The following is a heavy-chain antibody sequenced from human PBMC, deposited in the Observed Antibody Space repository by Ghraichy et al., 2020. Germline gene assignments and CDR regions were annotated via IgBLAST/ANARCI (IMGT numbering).Heavy chain of an antibody. V-gene: IGHV1-69*13. D-gene: IGHD1-26*01. CDR1: GGTFSSYA. CDR3: AREGGSGSFLFDY. Sequence: SVKVSCKASGGTFSSYAISWVRQAPGQGLEWMGGIIPIFGTANYAQKFQGRVTITADESTSTAYMELSSLRSEDTAVYYCAREGGSGSFLFDYWGQGTLVTVSS. J-gene: IGHJ4*02. CDR2: IIPIFGTA.